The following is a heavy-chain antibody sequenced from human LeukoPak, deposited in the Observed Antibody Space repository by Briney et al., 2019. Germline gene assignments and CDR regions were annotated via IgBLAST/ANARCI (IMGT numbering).Heavy chain of an antibody. Sequence: AGRSLRLSCAASGGTFSSYGTHSVRQAPGKGLEWVAVISYDGSNKYYAESVKGRFTISRDNSKNTLYLQMNRLRAEDTGVYYCAKDYYDSSGYYNDAFDMWGQGTMVTVS. CDR3: AKDYYDSSGYYNDAFDM. CDR1: GGTFSSYG. V-gene: IGHV3-30*18. J-gene: IGHJ3*02. CDR2: ISYDGSNK. D-gene: IGHD3-22*01.